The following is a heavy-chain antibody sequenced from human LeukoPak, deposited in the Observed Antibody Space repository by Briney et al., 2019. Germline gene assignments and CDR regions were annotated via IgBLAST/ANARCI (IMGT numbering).Heavy chain of an antibody. CDR1: GFTFSSYS. D-gene: IGHD6-13*01. V-gene: IGHV3-21*01. J-gene: IGHJ5*02. Sequence: PGGSLRLSCAASGFTFSSYSMNWVRQAPGKGLEWVSSISSSSSYIYYAYSVKGRFTISRDNAKNSLYLQMNSLRAEDTAVYYCARGGYSSSWYPPPWFDPWGQGTLVTVSS. CDR3: ARGGYSSSWYPPPWFDP. CDR2: ISSSSSYI.